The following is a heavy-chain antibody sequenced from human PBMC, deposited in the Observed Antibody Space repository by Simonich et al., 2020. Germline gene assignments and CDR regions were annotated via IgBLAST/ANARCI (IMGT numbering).Heavy chain of an antibody. CDR2: IYYSVST. V-gene: IGHV4-39*01. CDR1: GGSISSSSYY. Sequence: QLQLQESGPGLVKPSETLSLTCTVSGGSISSSSYYWGWIRQPPGTGLEWIGSIYYSVSTYYNPSLKGRVTISVDTSKNQFSLKLSSVTAADTAVYYCARHAGFAFDIWGQGTMVTVSS. J-gene: IGHJ3*02. D-gene: IGHD6-13*01. CDR3: ARHAGFAFDI.